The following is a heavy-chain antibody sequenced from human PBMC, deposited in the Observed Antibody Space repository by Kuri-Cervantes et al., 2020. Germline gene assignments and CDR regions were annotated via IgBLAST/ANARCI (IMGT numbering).Heavy chain of an antibody. J-gene: IGHJ4*02. Sequence: SETLSLTCAVSGGSISSGGYSWSWIRQPPGKGLEWIGYIYHSGSTYYNPSLKSRVTISVDRSKNQFSPKLSSVTAADTAVYYCARSGDGDWYYFDYWGQGTLVTVSS. CDR2: IYHSGST. CDR3: ARSGDGDWYYFDY. CDR1: GGSISSGGYS. V-gene: IGHV4-30-2*01. D-gene: IGHD3/OR15-3a*01.